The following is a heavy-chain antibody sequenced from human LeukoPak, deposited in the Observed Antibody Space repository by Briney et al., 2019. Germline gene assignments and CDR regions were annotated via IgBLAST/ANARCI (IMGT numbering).Heavy chain of an antibody. CDR3: ARYSLTGIAVAGLAN. CDR2: MYNSGTT. J-gene: IGHJ4*02. D-gene: IGHD6-19*01. Sequence: PSQTLSLTCVVSGDSISSGGYSWNWIRQPPGKGLEWIGYMYNSGTTSYNPSLKSRVTMSVDTSKNQFSLKLSSVTAADTAVYYCARYSLTGIAVAGLANWGQGTLVTVSS. CDR1: GDSISSGGYS. V-gene: IGHV4-30-4*07.